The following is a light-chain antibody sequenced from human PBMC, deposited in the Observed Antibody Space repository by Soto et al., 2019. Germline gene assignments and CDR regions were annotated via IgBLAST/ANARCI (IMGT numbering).Light chain of an antibody. J-gene: IGKJ1*01. V-gene: IGKV3-20*01. CDR1: QSFSSN. CDR3: QQYGSSPWT. Sequence: EIVMTQSPVTLSGSPGERASLSCGASQSFSSNFAWYQQKPGQAPRLLIYGASSRATGIPDRFSGSGSGTDFTLTISRLEPEDFAVYYCQQYGSSPWTFGQGTKVDIK. CDR2: GAS.